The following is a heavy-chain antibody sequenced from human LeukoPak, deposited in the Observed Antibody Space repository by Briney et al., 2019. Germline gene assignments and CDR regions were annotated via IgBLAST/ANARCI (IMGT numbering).Heavy chain of an antibody. Sequence: ASVKVSCKASGYTFSSYYIHWVRQAPGQGLAWMGIINLSAGSTSYAQRFQDRVTMTRDTSTSTVHMELSSLRSEDTAVYYCARGQYYSDTINFYSRHDAFDIWGQGTMVTVSS. J-gene: IGHJ3*02. D-gene: IGHD3-22*01. V-gene: IGHV1-46*01. CDR2: INLSAGST. CDR1: GYTFSSYY. CDR3: ARGQYYSDTINFYSRHDAFDI.